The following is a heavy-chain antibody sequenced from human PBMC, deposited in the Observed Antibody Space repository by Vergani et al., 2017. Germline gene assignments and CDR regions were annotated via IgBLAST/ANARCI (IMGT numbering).Heavy chain of an antibody. D-gene: IGHD5-18*01. CDR1: GGSISSGSYY. V-gene: IGHV4-61*02. CDR2: IYTSGST. Sequence: QVQLQESGPGLVKPSQTLSLTCTVSGGSISSGSYYWSWIRQPAGKGLEWIGRIYTSGSTNYNPSLKSRVTISVDTSKNQFSLKLSSVTAADTALYYCARESVDTAMVINYWGQGTLVTVSS. CDR3: ARESVDTAMVINY. J-gene: IGHJ4*02.